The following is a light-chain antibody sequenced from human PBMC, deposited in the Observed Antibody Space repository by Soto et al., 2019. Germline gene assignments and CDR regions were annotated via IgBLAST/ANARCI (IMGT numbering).Light chain of an antibody. Sequence: QSVLTQPPSVSGAPGQRVTISCTGNNSNLGAGYDVHWYQQLPGAAPKLVIFGNRNRPSGVPERFSGSKSGTSASLAITGLQAEDEADYYCLVYGRGGTLMFGGGTQLTVL. J-gene: IGLJ3*02. V-gene: IGLV1-40*01. CDR3: LVYGRGGTLM. CDR1: NSNLGAGYD. CDR2: GNR.